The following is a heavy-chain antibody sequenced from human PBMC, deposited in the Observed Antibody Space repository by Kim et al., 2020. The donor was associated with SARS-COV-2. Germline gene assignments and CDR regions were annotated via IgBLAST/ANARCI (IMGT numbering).Heavy chain of an antibody. CDR3: ARDDKYYYGSGSYPLDYYYGMDV. CDR1: GFTFSSYS. V-gene: IGHV3-21*01. CDR2: ISSSSSYI. J-gene: IGHJ6*02. D-gene: IGHD3-10*01. Sequence: GGSLRLSCAASGFTFSSYSMNWVRQAPGKGLEWVSSISSSSSYIYYADSVKGRFTISRDNAKNSLYLQMNSLRAEDTAVYYCARDDKYYYGSGSYPLDYYYGMDVWGQGSTVTVSS.